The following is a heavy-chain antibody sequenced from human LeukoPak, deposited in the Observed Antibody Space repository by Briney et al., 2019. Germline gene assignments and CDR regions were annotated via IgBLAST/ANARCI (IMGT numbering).Heavy chain of an antibody. D-gene: IGHD2-2*01. V-gene: IGHV1-69*05. CDR2: IIPNFGTT. Sequence: SVKVSCKASGGTFTSYAISWVRQAPGQGLEWMGGIIPNFGTTNYAQKFQGRVTITTDESTSTAYMELSSLRSEDTAMYYCARAYCSSNSCYPVDYWGQGTLVTVSS. J-gene: IGHJ4*02. CDR3: ARAYCSSNSCYPVDY. CDR1: GGTFTSYA.